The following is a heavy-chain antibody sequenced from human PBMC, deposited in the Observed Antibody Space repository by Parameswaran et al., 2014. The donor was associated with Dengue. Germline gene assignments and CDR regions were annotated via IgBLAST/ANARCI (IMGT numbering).Heavy chain of an antibody. CDR3: ARGNLRDGYNFYYFDY. D-gene: IGHD5-24*01. Sequence: KWIRQPPGKGLEWVSSISSSSSYIYYADSVKGRFTISRDNAKNSLYLQMNSLRAEDTAVYYCARGNLRDGYNFYYFDYWGQGTLVTVSS. V-gene: IGHV3-21*01. CDR2: ISSSSSYI. J-gene: IGHJ4*02.